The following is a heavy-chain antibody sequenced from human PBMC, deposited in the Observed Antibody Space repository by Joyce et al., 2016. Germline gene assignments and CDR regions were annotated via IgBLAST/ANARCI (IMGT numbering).Heavy chain of an antibody. CDR1: VYTFTSYA. CDR3: ARQVVATDDRGDYFDY. J-gene: IGHJ4*02. CDR2: VSGKTGDT. V-gene: IGHV1-18*04. Sequence: QVQLVQSGADVKKPGASVKVSCQTSVYTFTSYAVSWLRLAPGQGLEWMGSVSGKTGDTRYSQKFQGRVIMTTDTSTSMASMELRSLNADDTGVYYCARQVVATDDRGDYFDYWGQGTLVIVSS. D-gene: IGHD2-15*01.